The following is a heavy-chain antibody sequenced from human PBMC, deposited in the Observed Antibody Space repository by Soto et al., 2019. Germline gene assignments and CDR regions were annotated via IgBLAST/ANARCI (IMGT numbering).Heavy chain of an antibody. V-gene: IGHV1-18*01. CDR2: ISTYNGDT. CDR1: GYTFTRSG. J-gene: IGHJ6*02. Sequence: GASVKVSCKASGYTFTRSGISWVRQAPGQGLEWMGWISTYNGDTNYAQTFQGRVTMTTDTSTRTVYLDLRSLKSDDTAVYYCARGGYYDNTWGKLSHYGLDVWGQGTSVTVSS. CDR3: ARGGYYDNTWGKLSHYGLDV. D-gene: IGHD3-16*01.